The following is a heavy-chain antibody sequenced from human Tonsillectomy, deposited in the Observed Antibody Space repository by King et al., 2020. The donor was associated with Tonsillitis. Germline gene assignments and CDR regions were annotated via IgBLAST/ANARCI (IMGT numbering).Heavy chain of an antibody. Sequence: QLVQSGGGVVQPGRSLRLSCAASGFIFSNYGMHWVRQAPGKGLEWVAVTSYDGSNKYYADSVKGRFIISRDNSKNTLFLQMNSLRPEDTAVYYCAKDFTLELLEAVHNWFDPWGRGTLVTVSS. J-gene: IGHJ5*02. CDR2: TSYDGSNK. D-gene: IGHD1-1*01. CDR1: GFIFSNYG. V-gene: IGHV3-30*18. CDR3: AKDFTLELLEAVHNWFDP.